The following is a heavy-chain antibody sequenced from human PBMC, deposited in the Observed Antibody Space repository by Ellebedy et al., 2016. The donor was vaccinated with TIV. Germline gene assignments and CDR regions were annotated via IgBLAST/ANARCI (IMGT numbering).Heavy chain of an antibody. J-gene: IGHJ3*02. CDR2: INPIGGGP. Sequence: AASVKVSCKASGYTFTNHYIHWVRQAPGQGLEWMGIINPIGGGPTYAQNFQGRVTMTRDTSTTTVYMELSSLKSEDTAVYYCARVRSGGFRDAFDIWGQGTMVTVSS. D-gene: IGHD1-26*01. CDR1: GYTFTNHY. V-gene: IGHV1-46*01. CDR3: ARVRSGGFRDAFDI.